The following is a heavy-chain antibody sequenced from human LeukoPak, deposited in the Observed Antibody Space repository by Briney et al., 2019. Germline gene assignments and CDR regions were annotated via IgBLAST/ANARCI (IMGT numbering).Heavy chain of an antibody. CDR3: ARGVPSVWYQGVDH. V-gene: IGHV3-74*01. Sequence: PGGSLRLSCAASGFTFSSYWMHWVRQAPGKGLVWVSRINSDGSSTSYADSVKGRFTISRDNAKNTLDLQMNSLRVDDTAVYYCARGVPSVWYQGVDHWGQGTLVTVSS. CDR1: GFTFSSYW. CDR2: INSDGSST. D-gene: IGHD6-19*01. J-gene: IGHJ4*02.